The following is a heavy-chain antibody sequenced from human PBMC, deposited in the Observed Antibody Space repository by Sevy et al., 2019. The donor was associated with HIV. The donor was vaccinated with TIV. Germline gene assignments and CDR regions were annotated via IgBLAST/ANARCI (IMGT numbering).Heavy chain of an antibody. CDR3: ARDSSWNYDSYFYGMDV. CDR2: LSSSTSTI. Sequence: GGSLRLSCAASGFSFSGYNMNWVRQAPGKGLEWVSYLSSSTSTIHYADSVKGRFTISRDNAKNSLFLQMNSLRDEDTAGYYCARDSSWNYDSYFYGMDVWGQGTTVTVSS. CDR1: GFSFSGYN. J-gene: IGHJ6*02. D-gene: IGHD1-7*01. V-gene: IGHV3-48*02.